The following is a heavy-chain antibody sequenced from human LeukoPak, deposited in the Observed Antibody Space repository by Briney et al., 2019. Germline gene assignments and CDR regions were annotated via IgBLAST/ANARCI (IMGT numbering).Heavy chain of an antibody. V-gene: IGHV3-48*01. CDR2: ISSGGTTI. CDR1: GFTFSSYW. Sequence: PGGSLRLSCAASGFTFSSYWMHWVRQAPGKGLEWVSYISSGGTTIYYADSVKGRFTISRDSAKNSLYLQMNNLRAEDTAVYYCARGRMVTVNWFDPWGQGTLVTVSS. J-gene: IGHJ5*02. D-gene: IGHD3-10*01. CDR3: ARGRMVTVNWFDP.